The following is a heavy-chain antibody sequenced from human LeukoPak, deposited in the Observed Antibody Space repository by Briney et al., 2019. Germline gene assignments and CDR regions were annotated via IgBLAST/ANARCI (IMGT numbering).Heavy chain of an antibody. J-gene: IGHJ3*02. Sequence: GGSLRLSCAASGFTFSRYSMNWVRQAPGKGLEWVSSISISSNYIYYADSVKGRFTMSRDNAKNSLYLQVNSLRAEDTAVYYCAKDRAWYYYDSSGYYWDAFDIWGQGTMVTVSS. CDR2: ISISSNYI. CDR3: AKDRAWYYYDSSGYYWDAFDI. D-gene: IGHD3-22*01. CDR1: GFTFSRYS. V-gene: IGHV3-21*01.